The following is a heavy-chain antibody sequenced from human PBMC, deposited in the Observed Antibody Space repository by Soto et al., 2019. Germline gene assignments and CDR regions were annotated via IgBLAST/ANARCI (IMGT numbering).Heavy chain of an antibody. CDR3: AGGEATDAFDI. J-gene: IGHJ3*02. Sequence: SETLSLTCTVSGGSISGYYWSWIRQPPGKGLEWIGYIYYSGSTNYNPSLKSRVTISVDTSKNQFSLKLSSVTAADTAVYYCAGGEATDAFDIWGQGTMVTVSS. D-gene: IGHD3-16*01. CDR2: IYYSGST. V-gene: IGHV4-59*01. CDR1: GGSISGYY.